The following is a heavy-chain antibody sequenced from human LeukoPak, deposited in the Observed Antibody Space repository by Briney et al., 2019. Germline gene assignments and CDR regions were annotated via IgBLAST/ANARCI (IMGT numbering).Heavy chain of an antibody. D-gene: IGHD3-10*01. CDR1: GFTFSSYG. Sequence: GGSLRLSCAASGFTFSSYGMSWVRQAPGKGLEWVSAISGSGGSTYYADSVKGRFTISRDNSKNTLYLQMNSLRAEDTAVYYCAKDLLWFGELLYSFDYWGQGTLVTVSS. V-gene: IGHV3-23*01. CDR2: ISGSGGST. J-gene: IGHJ4*02. CDR3: AKDLLWFGELLYSFDY.